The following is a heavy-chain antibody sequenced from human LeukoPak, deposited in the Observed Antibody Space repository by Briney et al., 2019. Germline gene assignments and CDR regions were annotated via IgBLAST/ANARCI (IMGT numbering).Heavy chain of an antibody. CDR2: ISSSSSYI. CDR3: ARDGMVRGVSGFDH. V-gene: IGHV3-21*01. J-gene: IGHJ4*02. CDR1: GFTFSSYS. D-gene: IGHD3-10*01. Sequence: PGGSLRLSCAASGFTFSSYSMNWVRQAPGKGLEWVSSISSSSSYIYYADSVKGRFTISRDNAKNSLYLQMNSLRAEDTAVYYCARDGMVRGVSGFDHWGQGTLVTVSS.